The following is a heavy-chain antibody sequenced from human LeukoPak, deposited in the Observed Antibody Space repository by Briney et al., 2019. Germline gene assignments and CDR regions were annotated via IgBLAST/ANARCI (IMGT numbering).Heavy chain of an antibody. Sequence: GGSLRLSCSASGFTFSRYAIHWVRQAPGKGLEYVSAISSNGGSTYYADSVKGRFTISRDNSKDTLYLQMSSLRAEDTAVYYCVKDGSGSYYTYYFDYWGQGTLVTVSS. CDR1: GFTFSRYA. CDR3: VKDGSGSYYTYYFDY. D-gene: IGHD3-10*01. V-gene: IGHV3-64D*06. J-gene: IGHJ4*02. CDR2: ISSNGGST.